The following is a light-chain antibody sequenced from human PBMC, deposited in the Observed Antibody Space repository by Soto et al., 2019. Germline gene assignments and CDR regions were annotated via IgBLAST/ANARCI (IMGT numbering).Light chain of an antibody. Sequence: EIVLTQPPGTLSLSPGERATLSCSASQSVSSYLAWYQQKPGQAPRLLMFGASTRATNIPARFSGSGSGTEFTLTISSLQSEDFAVYYCQQYFNWPPLTFGGGTKVDIK. J-gene: IGKJ4*01. V-gene: IGKV3-15*01. CDR2: GAS. CDR1: QSVSSY. CDR3: QQYFNWPPLT.